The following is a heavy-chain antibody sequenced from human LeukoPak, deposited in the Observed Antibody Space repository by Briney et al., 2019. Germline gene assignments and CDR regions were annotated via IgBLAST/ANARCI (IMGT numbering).Heavy chain of an antibody. CDR2: IYYSGST. Sequence: SETLSLTCSVSGGSISSSSYYWGWIRQPPGKGLEWIGSIYYSGSTYYNPSLKSRVTISVDTSKNQFSLKLSSVTAADTAVYYCARLVVVPAAIPFDYWGQGTLVTVSS. J-gene: IGHJ4*02. CDR1: GGSISSSSYY. CDR3: ARLVVVPAAIPFDY. V-gene: IGHV4-39*01. D-gene: IGHD2-2*01.